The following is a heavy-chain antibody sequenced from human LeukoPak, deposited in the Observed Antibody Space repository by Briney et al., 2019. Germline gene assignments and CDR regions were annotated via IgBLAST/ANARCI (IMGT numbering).Heavy chain of an antibody. J-gene: IGHJ4*02. V-gene: IGHV5-51*01. Sequence: TGESLKISCKGSGYNFTSHWIGWVRQMPGKGLEWMGIIYPGDSDSRQSPSLRGQVTISADKSINTAYLQWNSLKASDTAMYYCARRTQLDLDYWGQGTLVTVSS. D-gene: IGHD6-13*01. CDR2: IYPGDSDS. CDR1: GYNFTSHW. CDR3: ARRTQLDLDY.